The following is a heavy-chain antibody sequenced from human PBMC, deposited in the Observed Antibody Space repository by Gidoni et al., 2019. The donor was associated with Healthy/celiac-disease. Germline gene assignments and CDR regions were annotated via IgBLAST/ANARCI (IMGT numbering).Heavy chain of an antibody. J-gene: IGHJ6*02. D-gene: IGHD3-3*01. CDR1: GYTCTSSD. V-gene: IGHV1-8*01. CDR2: MNPNSGNT. CDR3: AIYFWSGYSLADYYYYGMDV. Sequence: QVPLVQSWAEVQKPGASVKVSCKASGYTCTSSDINWVRQATGQGLEWMGWMNPNSGNTGYAQKFQGRVTMTRNTSISTAYMELSSLRSEDTAVYYCAIYFWSGYSLADYYYYGMDVWGQGTTVTVSS.